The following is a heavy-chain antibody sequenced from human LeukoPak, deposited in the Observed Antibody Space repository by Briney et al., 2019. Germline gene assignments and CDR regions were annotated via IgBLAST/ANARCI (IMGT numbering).Heavy chain of an antibody. CDR1: GFTFYSNS. J-gene: IGHJ4*02. Sequence: WGSLRLSCAASGFTFYSNSRNWHGNAPGPGLMGFSSISSSSSDIYYADSMKGRVTISRDNAKNSLYLQMSSLRAEDTAVYYCASPPYYCGGDCTGLWGQGTLVTVSS. CDR2: ISSSSSDI. V-gene: IGHV3-21*01. CDR3: ASPPYYCGGDCTGL. D-gene: IGHD2-21*02.